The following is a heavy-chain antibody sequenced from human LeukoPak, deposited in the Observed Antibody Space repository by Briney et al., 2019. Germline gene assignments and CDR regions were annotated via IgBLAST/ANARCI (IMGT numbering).Heavy chain of an antibody. D-gene: IGHD2-15*01. V-gene: IGHV1-69-2*01. CDR2: VDPEDGAT. J-gene: IGHJ4*02. CDR1: GYTFTDYN. Sequence: ASVKISCKASGYTFTDYNIHWVQQAPGKGLEWVGRVDPEDGATMYAEKFQDRVTITADTSTDTTYMELRCLRSEDTAVYYCANLVVVIAATSFDYWGQGTLVTVSS. CDR3: ANLVVVIAATSFDY.